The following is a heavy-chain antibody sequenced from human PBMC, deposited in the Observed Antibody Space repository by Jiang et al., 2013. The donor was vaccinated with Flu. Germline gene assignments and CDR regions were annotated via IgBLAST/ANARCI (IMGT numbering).Heavy chain of an antibody. J-gene: IGHJ5*02. Sequence: KPTQTLTLTCTFSGFSLSTGGMCVSWIRQSPGRALEWLALIDRDDDKYYNTSLKTRLTISKDTSKNQVVLTMTNMNPADTATYYCARIRRGTYYEKWFDHWGQGTLVTVSS. CDR2: IDRDDDK. D-gene: IGHD1-26*01. CDR3: ARIRRGTYYEKWFDH. CDR1: GFSLSTGGMC. V-gene: IGHV2-70*01.